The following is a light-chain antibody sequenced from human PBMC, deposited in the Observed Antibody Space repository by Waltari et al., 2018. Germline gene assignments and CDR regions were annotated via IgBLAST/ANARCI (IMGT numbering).Light chain of an antibody. CDR1: TGSVTSGYY. CDR3: LLYYGDAQLGV. Sequence: QTVVTQEPSLTVSPGGPVTPTCSSSTGSVTSGYYPNWFQQKPGQAPRSLIYSISKKHSWTPARFSGSLLGGKAALTLSGAQPEDEAEYYCLLYYGDAQLGVFGGGTKLTVL. CDR2: SIS. J-gene: IGLJ3*02. V-gene: IGLV7-43*01.